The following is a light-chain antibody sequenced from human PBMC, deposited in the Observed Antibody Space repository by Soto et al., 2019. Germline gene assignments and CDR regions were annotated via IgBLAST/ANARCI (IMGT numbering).Light chain of an antibody. CDR3: QQSDSTPYT. Sequence: DILMTQSPSSLSASVGDRVTITCRASQTISTYLNWYQQKPGKAPRLLIYDASSLLSGVPSRFSGSGSGTDVTLTIASLQPEDFSTYYCQQSDSTPYTFGQGTKVEI. CDR1: QTISTY. V-gene: IGKV1-39*01. J-gene: IGKJ2*01. CDR2: DAS.